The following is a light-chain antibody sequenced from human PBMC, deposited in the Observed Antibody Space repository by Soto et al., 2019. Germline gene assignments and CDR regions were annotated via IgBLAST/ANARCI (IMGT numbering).Light chain of an antibody. Sequence: IVLTQSPGTLSLSPGERATLSCRASQSVSSSYLAWYQQKPGQAPRLLIYGASSRATGIPDRFSGSGSGTDFTLTISRLEPKDFAVYYCQQHGSSPALTFGGGTKVDIK. CDR1: QSVSSSY. CDR3: QQHGSSPALT. CDR2: GAS. J-gene: IGKJ4*01. V-gene: IGKV3-20*01.